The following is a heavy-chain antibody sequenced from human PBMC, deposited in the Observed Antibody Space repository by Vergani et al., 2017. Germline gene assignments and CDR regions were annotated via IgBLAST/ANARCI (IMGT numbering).Heavy chain of an antibody. CDR3: ARLYGRDSSGGKYFDY. CDR1: GYSFTNYW. D-gene: IGHD3-22*01. CDR2: IHPADSDT. V-gene: IGHV5-51*01. Sequence: EVQLVQSGAEVKKPGESLKISCQISGYSFTNYWIGWVRQMPGKGLEWMGIIHPADSDTRYSPSFQGQVTISVGKSISTAYLQRSSLRASDSAMYYCARLYGRDSSGGKYFDYWGQGTLVTVSS. J-gene: IGHJ4*02.